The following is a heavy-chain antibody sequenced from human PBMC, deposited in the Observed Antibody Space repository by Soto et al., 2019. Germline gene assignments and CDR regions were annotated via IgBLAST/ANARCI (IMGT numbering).Heavy chain of an antibody. J-gene: IGHJ5*02. D-gene: IGHD6-25*01. Sequence: GGSLRLSCAASGFTFSSYSMNWVRQAPGKGLEWVSSISSSSSYIYYADSVKGRFTISRDNAKNSLYLQMNSLRAEDTAVYYCARAGGRLQDNWFDPWGQGTLVTVSS. CDR3: ARAGGRLQDNWFDP. CDR1: GFTFSSYS. CDR2: ISSSSSYI. V-gene: IGHV3-21*01.